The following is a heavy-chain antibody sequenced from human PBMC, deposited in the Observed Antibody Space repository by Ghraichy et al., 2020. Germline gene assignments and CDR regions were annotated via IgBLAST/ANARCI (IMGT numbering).Heavy chain of an antibody. Sequence: ASVKVSCEASGYTFTSYAMHWVRQAPGQRLEWMGYINAGNGNTKYSQKFQGRVTITRDTSASTAYMELSSLRSEDTAVYYCARDYCSSTSCLFDYWGQGTLVTVSS. CDR2: INAGNGNT. J-gene: IGHJ4*02. CDR1: GYTFTSYA. V-gene: IGHV1-3*01. CDR3: ARDYCSSTSCLFDY. D-gene: IGHD2-2*01.